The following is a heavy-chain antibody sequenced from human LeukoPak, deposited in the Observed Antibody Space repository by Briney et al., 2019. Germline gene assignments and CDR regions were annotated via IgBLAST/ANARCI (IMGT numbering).Heavy chain of an antibody. CDR3: ARDGSGWSNWFDP. CDR1: GLTFSDYS. J-gene: IGHJ5*02. CDR2: ISTSGSTI. V-gene: IGHV3-48*04. Sequence: GGSLRLSCAASGLTFSDYSMNWVRQAPGKGLEWVSYISTSGSTIYYADSVKGRFTISRDNAKNSLFLQMNSLRAEDTAVYYCARDGSGWSNWFDPWGQGTLVTVSS. D-gene: IGHD6-19*01.